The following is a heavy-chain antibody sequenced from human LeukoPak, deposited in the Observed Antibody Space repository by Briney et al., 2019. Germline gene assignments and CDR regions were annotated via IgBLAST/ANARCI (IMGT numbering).Heavy chain of an antibody. CDR3: ARERESSPQSYYGMDV. Sequence: ETLSLTCAVSGGSISSSNWWSWVRQAPGKGLEWVANIKEDGSEKYYVDSVKGRFTISRDNAKNSLYLQMNSLRAEDTAVYYCARERESSPQSYYGMDVWGQGTTVTVSS. D-gene: IGHD3-16*01. V-gene: IGHV3-7*01. J-gene: IGHJ6*02. CDR2: IKEDGSEK. CDR1: GGSISSSNW.